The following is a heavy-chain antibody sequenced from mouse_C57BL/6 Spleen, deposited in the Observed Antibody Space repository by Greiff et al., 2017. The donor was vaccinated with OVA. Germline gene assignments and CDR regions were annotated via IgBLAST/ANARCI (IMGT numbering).Heavy chain of an antibody. D-gene: IGHD1-1*01. Sequence: EVKLVESGEGLVKPGGSLKLSCAASGFTFSSYAMSWVRQTPEKRLEWVAYISSGGDYIYYADTVKGRFTISRDNARNTLYLQMSSLKSEDTAMYYCTREYYDSSYRYFDVWGTGTTVTVSS. CDR3: TREYYDSSYRYFDV. CDR2: ISSGGDYI. V-gene: IGHV5-9-1*02. J-gene: IGHJ1*03. CDR1: GFTFSSYA.